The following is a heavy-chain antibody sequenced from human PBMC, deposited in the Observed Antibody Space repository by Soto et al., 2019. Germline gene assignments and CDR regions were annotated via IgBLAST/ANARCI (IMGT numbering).Heavy chain of an antibody. CDR1: GCTYSTFT. D-gene: IGHD2-21*02. CDR3: ATDRLYCGGDCYPTDAFDI. J-gene: IGHJ3*02. Sequence: EVQLVESGGGLVKPGGSLRLSCAASGCTYSTFTMNWVRQAPGKGLEWVSSISSSNSYIYYADSVKGRFTISRDNAKNSLYLQMNSLRAEDTAVYYCATDRLYCGGDCYPTDAFDIWGQGTMVTVSS. V-gene: IGHV3-21*01. CDR2: ISSSNSYI.